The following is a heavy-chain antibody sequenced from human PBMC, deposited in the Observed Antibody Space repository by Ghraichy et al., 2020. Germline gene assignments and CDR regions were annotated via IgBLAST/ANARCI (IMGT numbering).Heavy chain of an antibody. CDR1: GFTFSSYA. D-gene: IGHD2-2*01. V-gene: IGHV3-23*01. Sequence: GGSLRLSCAASGFTFSSYAMSWVRQAPGKGLEWVSAISGSGGSTYYPDSVKGRFTISRDNSKNRLYLQMNSLRGEDTAVYYCAKCGYCSSTSCPPLSYYYYGMDVWGQGTTVAVSS. CDR2: ISGSGGST. J-gene: IGHJ6*02. CDR3: AKCGYCSSTSCPPLSYYYYGMDV.